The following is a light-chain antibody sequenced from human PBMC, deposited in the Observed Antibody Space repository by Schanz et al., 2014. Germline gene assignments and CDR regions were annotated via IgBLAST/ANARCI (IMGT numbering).Light chain of an antibody. V-gene: IGLV2-14*03. J-gene: IGLJ1*01. CDR2: DVS. CDR1: SSDVGGYNY. Sequence: QSVLTQPASVSGSPGQSITISCTGTSSDVGGYNYVSWYQHHPGKAPKLMIYDVSNRPSGVSYRFSGSKSGNTASLTISGLQAEDEADYYCSSYVSSTTPYVFGFGTKLTVL. CDR3: SSYVSSTTPYV.